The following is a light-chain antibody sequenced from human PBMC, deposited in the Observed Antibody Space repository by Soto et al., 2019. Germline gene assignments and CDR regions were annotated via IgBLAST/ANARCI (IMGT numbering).Light chain of an antibody. CDR3: NSYVGSNNYV. Sequence: QAVGTQPPSASGSPGQSVTISCIGTASDIGRYNYVSWYQHHPGKAPKLIIYEVTKRPSGVPDRFSGSKSGNTASLTVSGLQADDEADYYCNSYVGSNNYVFGTGTKVTVL. CDR2: EVT. V-gene: IGLV2-8*01. J-gene: IGLJ1*01. CDR1: ASDIGRYNY.